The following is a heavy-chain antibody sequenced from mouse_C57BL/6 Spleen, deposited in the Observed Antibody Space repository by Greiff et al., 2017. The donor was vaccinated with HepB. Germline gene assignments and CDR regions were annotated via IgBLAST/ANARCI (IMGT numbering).Heavy chain of an antibody. CDR2: IYPGDGDT. CDR3: ARWGDYDDAMDY. V-gene: IGHV1-82*01. CDR1: GYAFSSSW. Sequence: QVQLKQSGPELVKPGASVKISCKASGYAFSSSWMNWVKQRPGKGLEWIGRIYPGDGDTNYNGKFKGKATLTADKSSSTAYMQLSGLTSEDSAVDFCARWGDYDDAMDYWGQGTSVTVSS. J-gene: IGHJ4*01. D-gene: IGHD2-4*01.